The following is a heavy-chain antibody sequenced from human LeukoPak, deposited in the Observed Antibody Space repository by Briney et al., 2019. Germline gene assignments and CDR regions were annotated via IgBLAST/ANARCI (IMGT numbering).Heavy chain of an antibody. CDR1: GGSISSSNW. CDR2: VYHSGST. Sequence: SETLSLTCTVSGGSISSSNWWSWVRQPPGKGLEWIEEVYHSGSTNYNPSLKSRVTISGDKSKNQFSLKMSSVTAADTAVYYCARVYNWNSSGLGAPRDWGRGTLVTVSS. CDR3: ARVYNWNSSGLGAPRD. V-gene: IGHV4-4*02. D-gene: IGHD1-7*01. J-gene: IGHJ4*02.